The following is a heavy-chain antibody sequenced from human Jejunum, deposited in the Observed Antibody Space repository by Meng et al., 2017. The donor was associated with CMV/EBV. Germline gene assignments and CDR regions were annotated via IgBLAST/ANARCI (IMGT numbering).Heavy chain of an antibody. CDR3: ATGGKWLRSSFDY. CDR1: GFTFSIDG. Sequence: SGFTFSIDGIHWVRQAPGKGLEWVAFIPYVGSNEFYADSVKGRFTISRDNYKNTLYLQMNSLRSEDTAVYYCATGGKWLRSSFDYWGQGTLVTVSS. D-gene: IGHD5-12*01. J-gene: IGHJ4*02. V-gene: IGHV3-30*02. CDR2: IPYVGSNE.